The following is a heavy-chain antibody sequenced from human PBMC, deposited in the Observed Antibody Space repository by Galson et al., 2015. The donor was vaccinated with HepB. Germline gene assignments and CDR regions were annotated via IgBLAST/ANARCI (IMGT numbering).Heavy chain of an antibody. CDR2: IWYDGSNK. CDR3: ARDPGVIVGATDDAFDI. Sequence: SLRLSCAASGFTFSSYGMHWVRQAPGKGLEWVAVIWYDGSNKYYADSVTGRFTISRDNSKNTLYLQMNSLRAEDTAVYYCARDPGVIVGATDDAFDIWGQGTMVTVSS. D-gene: IGHD1-26*01. V-gene: IGHV3-33*08. CDR1: GFTFSSYG. J-gene: IGHJ3*02.